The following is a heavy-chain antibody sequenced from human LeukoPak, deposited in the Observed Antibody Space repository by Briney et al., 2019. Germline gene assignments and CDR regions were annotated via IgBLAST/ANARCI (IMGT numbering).Heavy chain of an antibody. CDR3: ASREYSSSWYAY. D-gene: IGHD6-13*01. J-gene: IGHJ4*02. CDR2: IYYSGST. V-gene: IGHV4-39*01. CDR1: GGSISSSSYY. Sequence: SETLSLTCTVSGGSISSSSYYWGWIRQPPGKGLEWIGSIYYSGSTYYNPSLKSRVTISVDTSKNQFSLKLSSVTAADMAVYYCASREYSSSWYAYWGQGTLVTVSS.